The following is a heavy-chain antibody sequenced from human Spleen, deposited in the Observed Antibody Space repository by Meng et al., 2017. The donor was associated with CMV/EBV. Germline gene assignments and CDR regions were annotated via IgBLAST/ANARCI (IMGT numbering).Heavy chain of an antibody. Sequence: GSLKISCAASGFTFSSYSMNWVRQAPGKGLEWVSSISSSSSYIYYADSVKGRFTISRDNAKNTLYLQMNSLRAEDTAVYYCAKLPAANAYWGQGTLVTVSS. D-gene: IGHD2-2*01. CDR2: ISSSSSYI. J-gene: IGHJ4*02. CDR3: AKLPAANAY. V-gene: IGHV3-21*04. CDR1: GFTFSSYS.